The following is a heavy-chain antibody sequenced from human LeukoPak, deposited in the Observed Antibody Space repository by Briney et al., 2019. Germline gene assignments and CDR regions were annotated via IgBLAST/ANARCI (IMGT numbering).Heavy chain of an antibody. CDR1: GFTFRYYG. J-gene: IGHJ2*01. V-gene: IGHV3-30*03. CDR2: ISSDGTKK. D-gene: IGHD3-16*01. Sequence: QPGGSLRLACAPSGFTFRYYGIHWVRQAPGKGLEWVAAISSDGTKKFYADSGEGRFTISRDNSMNTLYLQINSLRPEDTALYLCARDADTTARNWYFDLWGRGTLVTVSS. CDR3: ARDADTTARNWYFDL.